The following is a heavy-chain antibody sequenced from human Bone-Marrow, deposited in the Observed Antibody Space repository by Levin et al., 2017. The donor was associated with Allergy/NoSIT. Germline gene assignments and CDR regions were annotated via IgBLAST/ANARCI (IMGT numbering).Heavy chain of an antibody. Sequence: PGGSLRLSCKGSGYSFTSYWISWVRQMPGKGLEWMGRIDPSDAYTNYSQAFQGHVTISADTSINTAYLQWSSLKSSDTAMYYCARRLSSGWYSVDYWGQGTLVTVSS. CDR1: GYSFTSYW. V-gene: IGHV5-10-1*01. CDR3: ARRLSSGWYSVDY. D-gene: IGHD6-19*01. CDR2: IDPSDAYT. J-gene: IGHJ4*02.